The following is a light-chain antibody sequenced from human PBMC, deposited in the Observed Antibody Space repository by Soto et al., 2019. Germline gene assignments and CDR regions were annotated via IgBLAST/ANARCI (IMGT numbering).Light chain of an antibody. CDR3: QQYGSVPLT. V-gene: IGKV3-20*01. J-gene: IGKJ4*01. CDR2: DAS. CDR1: QSVSRY. Sequence: EIVLTQSPGTLSLSPGERATLSCRASQSVSRYLAWYQQKPGQAPRLLIYDASSRATGIPDRFSGSGSGADFTLTINRLEPEDFAVYYCQQYGSVPLTFGGGTKVEIK.